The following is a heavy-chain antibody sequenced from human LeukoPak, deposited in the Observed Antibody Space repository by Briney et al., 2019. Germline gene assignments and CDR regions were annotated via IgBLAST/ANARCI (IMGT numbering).Heavy chain of an antibody. CDR1: GFTFSNYA. CDR3: AKGGYDSSGYYRPLYYFDY. V-gene: IGHV3-23*01. Sequence: GGSLRLSCAASGFTFSNYAMSWVRQAPGKGLEWVSAISGSGGSTYYADSVKGRFTISRDNSKNTLYLQMNSLRAEDTAEYYCAKGGYDSSGYYRPLYYFDYWGQGTLVTVSS. D-gene: IGHD3-22*01. J-gene: IGHJ4*02. CDR2: ISGSGGST.